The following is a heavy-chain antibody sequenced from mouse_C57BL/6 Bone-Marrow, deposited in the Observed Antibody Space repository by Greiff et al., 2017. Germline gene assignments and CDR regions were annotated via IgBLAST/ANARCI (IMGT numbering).Heavy chain of an antibody. CDR2: IDPSDSYT. J-gene: IGHJ2*01. D-gene: IGHD2-2*01. V-gene: IGHV1-69*01. CDR3: EREGVMVPYYFDY. Sequence: QVQLQQPGAELVMPGASVKLSCKASGYTFTSYWMHWVKQRPGQGLEWIGEIDPSDSYTNYNQKFKGKSTLTVDKSSSTAYMQLSSLRSEDSAVXDGEREGVMVPYYFDYWGQGTTLTVSS. CDR1: GYTFTSYW.